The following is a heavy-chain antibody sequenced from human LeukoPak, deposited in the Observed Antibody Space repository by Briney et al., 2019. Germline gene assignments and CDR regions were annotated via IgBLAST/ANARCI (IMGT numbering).Heavy chain of an antibody. Sequence: GGSLRLSCAASGFTFSTYWMNWVRQAPGKGLERVANIKQDGSEEYYVDSVRGRFTISRDNAKNSLYLQMNSLRAEDTAVYYCTRDHWRSFDYWGQGTLVTVSS. D-gene: IGHD1-1*01. CDR3: TRDHWRSFDY. V-gene: IGHV3-7*01. J-gene: IGHJ4*02. CDR1: GFTFSTYW. CDR2: IKQDGSEE.